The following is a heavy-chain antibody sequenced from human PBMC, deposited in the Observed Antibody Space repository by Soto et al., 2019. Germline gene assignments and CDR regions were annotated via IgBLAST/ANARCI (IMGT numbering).Heavy chain of an antibody. D-gene: IGHD2-2*01. Sequence: SETLSLTCAVYGGSFSGYYWSWIRQPPGKGLEWIGEINHSGSTNYNPSLKSRVTISVDTSQNQLSLKLSSVTAADTAVYYCARGVRHCSSTSCYSRRYYMDVWGKGTTVTVSS. CDR3: ARGVRHCSSTSCYSRRYYMDV. V-gene: IGHV4-34*01. J-gene: IGHJ6*03. CDR2: INHSGST. CDR1: GGSFSGYY.